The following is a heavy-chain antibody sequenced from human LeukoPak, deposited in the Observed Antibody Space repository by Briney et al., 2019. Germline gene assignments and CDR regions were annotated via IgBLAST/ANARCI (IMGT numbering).Heavy chain of an antibody. CDR3: ARLTWLTALNYFDF. Sequence: SETLSLTCTVSGGSISSSSYYWGWIRQPPGKGLEWIGSISYSGSTFYNPSLKSRVTISVDTSKNQFSLKLTSVTAADTAVYYCARLTWLTALNYFDFWGQGTLVTVSS. CDR2: ISYSGST. J-gene: IGHJ4*02. CDR1: GGSISSSSYY. V-gene: IGHV4-39*01. D-gene: IGHD2-21*02.